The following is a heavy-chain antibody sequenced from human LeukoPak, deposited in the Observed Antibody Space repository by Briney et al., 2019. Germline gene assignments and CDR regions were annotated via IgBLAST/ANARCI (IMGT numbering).Heavy chain of an antibody. CDR3: ARVKSSGWYDNGFDP. CDR2: ISSSSSYI. D-gene: IGHD6-19*01. CDR1: GFTFSSYS. J-gene: IGHJ5*02. Sequence: PGGSLGLSCAASGFTFSSYSMNWVRQAPGKGLEWVSSISSSSSYIYYADSVKGRFTISRDNAKNSLYLQMNSLRAEDTAVYYCARVKSSGWYDNGFDPWGQGTLVTVSS. V-gene: IGHV3-21*01.